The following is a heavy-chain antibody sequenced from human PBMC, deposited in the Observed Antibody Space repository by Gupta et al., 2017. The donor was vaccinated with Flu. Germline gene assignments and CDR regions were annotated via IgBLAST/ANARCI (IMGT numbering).Heavy chain of an antibody. D-gene: IGHD3-22*01. CDR2: IYYSGCT. CDR3: ARLHYDSSGYYIFDY. CDR1: GGSISSSSYY. J-gene: IGHJ4*02. Sequence: LQLQESGPGLVQPSETLSLPCTVSGGSISSSSYYWGLIRQPPGKGLELIGSIYYSGCTYYNPSLKSRVTISVDTSKNQFSLKLSSVTAADTAVYYCARLHYDSSGYYIFDYWGQGTLVTVSS. V-gene: IGHV4-39*01.